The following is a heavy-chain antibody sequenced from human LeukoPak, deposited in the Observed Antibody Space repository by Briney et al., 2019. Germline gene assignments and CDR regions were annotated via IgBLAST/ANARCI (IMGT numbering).Heavy chain of an antibody. D-gene: IGHD4-17*01. CDR2: IIPIFGTA. CDR1: GGTFSSYA. CDR3: ARETTVTRSFDY. V-gene: IGHV1-69*05. J-gene: IGHJ4*02. Sequence: SVKVSCKASGGTFSSYAISWVRQAPGQGRERMGGIIPIFGTANYAQKFQGRVTITTDESTSTAYMELSSLRSEDTAVYYCARETTVTRSFDYWGQGTLVTVSS.